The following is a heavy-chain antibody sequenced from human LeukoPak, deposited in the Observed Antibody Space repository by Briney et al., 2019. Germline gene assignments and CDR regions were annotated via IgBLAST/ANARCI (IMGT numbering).Heavy chain of an antibody. CDR3: ARDLFYDYVWRSYRYNWFDP. V-gene: IGHV4-4*07. CDR2: IYTSGST. Sequence: SETLSLTSTVSGGSISSYYWSWIRQPAGKGLEWIGRIYTSGSTNYNPSLKSRVTMSVDTSKNQFSLKLSSVTAADTAVYYCARDLFYDYVWRSYRYNWFDPWGQGTLVTVSS. CDR1: GGSISSYY. D-gene: IGHD3-16*02. J-gene: IGHJ5*02.